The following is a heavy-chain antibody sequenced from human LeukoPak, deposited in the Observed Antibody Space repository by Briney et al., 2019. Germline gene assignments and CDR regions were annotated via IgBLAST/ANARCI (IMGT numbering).Heavy chain of an antibody. V-gene: IGHV1-69*06. D-gene: IGHD2-2*01. J-gene: IGHJ5*02. CDR2: IIPIFGTA. Sequence: SVKVSCKASGYTFTGYYMHWVRQAPGQGLEWMGGIIPIFGTANYAQKFQGRVTITADKSTSTAYMELSSLRSEDTAVYYCARDREDIVVVPAAMGGNNWFDPWGQGTLVTVSS. CDR3: ARDREDIVVVPAAMGGNNWFDP. CDR1: GYTFTGYY.